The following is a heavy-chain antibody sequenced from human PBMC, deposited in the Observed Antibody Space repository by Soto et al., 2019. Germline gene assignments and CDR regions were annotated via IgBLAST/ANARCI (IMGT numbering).Heavy chain of an antibody. CDR2: ISGSGGST. J-gene: IGHJ6*02. CDR1: GFTFSSYA. V-gene: IGHV3-23*01. Sequence: GGSLRLSCAASGFTFSSYAMSWVRQAPGKGLEWVSAISGSGGSTYYADSVKGRFTISRDNSKNTFYLKLNSLRAEDTAVFYFAKGTFPEYSGSYYYYYYYGMDVWGQGTTVTVSS. CDR3: AKGTFPEYSGSYYYYYYYGMDV. D-gene: IGHD1-26*01.